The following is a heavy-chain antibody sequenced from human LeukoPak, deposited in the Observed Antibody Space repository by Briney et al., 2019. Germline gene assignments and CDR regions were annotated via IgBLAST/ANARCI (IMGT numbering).Heavy chain of an antibody. Sequence: GGSLRLSCAASGIAFSGYTMNWARQAPGKGLEWVSSITSSSNHISYADSVKGRFTISRDNAKNTLSLQMNSLRAEDTAVYYCAKGIESGGTYYTSFDYWGQGTLVTVSS. CDR2: ITSSSNHI. D-gene: IGHD1-26*01. J-gene: IGHJ4*02. V-gene: IGHV3-21*04. CDR3: AKGIESGGTYYTSFDY. CDR1: GIAFSGYT.